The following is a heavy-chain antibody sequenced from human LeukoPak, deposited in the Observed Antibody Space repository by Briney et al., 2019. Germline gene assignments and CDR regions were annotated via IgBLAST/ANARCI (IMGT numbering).Heavy chain of an antibody. Sequence: GGSLRLSCAASGFTFSSYAMSWVRQAPGKGLEWVSVIYSGGSTYYADSVKGRFTISRDNSKNTLYLQMNSLRAEDTAVYYCARIVLEIYGMDVWGQGTTVTVSS. CDR1: GFTFSSYA. CDR3: ARIVLEIYGMDV. CDR2: IYSGGST. D-gene: IGHD6-6*01. J-gene: IGHJ6*02. V-gene: IGHV3-66*01.